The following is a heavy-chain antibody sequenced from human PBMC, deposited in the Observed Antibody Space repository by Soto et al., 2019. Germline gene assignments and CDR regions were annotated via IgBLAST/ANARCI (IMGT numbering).Heavy chain of an antibody. CDR3: ARGRYGDY. D-gene: IGHD1-1*01. Sequence: QVHLVQSGAEVRKPGASVKVYCEGSGYTFTSYGIAWVRQAPGQGLEWMGWISAHNDNTNYAQKVQGRVTVTRDTSTSTAYMELRNLRSDDSAVYYCARGRYGDYWGQGALVIVSS. V-gene: IGHV1-18*01. CDR2: ISAHNDNT. J-gene: IGHJ4*02. CDR1: GYTFTSYG.